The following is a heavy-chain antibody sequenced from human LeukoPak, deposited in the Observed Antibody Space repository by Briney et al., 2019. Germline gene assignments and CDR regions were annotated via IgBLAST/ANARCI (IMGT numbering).Heavy chain of an antibody. CDR2: IIPIFGTA. CDR3: ARGRMAGTYVFDY. D-gene: IGHD6-19*01. J-gene: IGHJ4*02. V-gene: IGHV1-69*13. Sequence: ASVKVSCKASGGTFSSYAISWVRQAPGQGLEWMGGIIPIFGTANYAQKFQGRVTITADESTSTAYMELSSLRSEDTAVYYCARGRMAGTYVFDYWGQGTLVTVSS. CDR1: GGTFSSYA.